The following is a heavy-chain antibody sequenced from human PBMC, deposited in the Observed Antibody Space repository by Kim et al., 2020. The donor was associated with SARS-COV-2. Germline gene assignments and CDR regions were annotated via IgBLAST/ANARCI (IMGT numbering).Heavy chain of an antibody. J-gene: IGHJ6*02. CDR2: IYTSGST. CDR3: ARVATIFGVVKGAYYGMDV. Sequence: SETLSLTCTVSGGSISSYYWSWIRQPAGKGLEWIGRIYTSGSTNYNPSLKSRVTMSVDTSKNQFSLKLSSVTAADTAVYYCARVATIFGVVKGAYYGMDVWGQGTTVTVSS. V-gene: IGHV4-4*07. CDR1: GGSISSYY. D-gene: IGHD3-3*01.